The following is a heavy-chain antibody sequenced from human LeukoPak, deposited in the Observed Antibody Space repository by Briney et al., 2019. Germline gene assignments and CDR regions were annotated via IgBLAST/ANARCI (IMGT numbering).Heavy chain of an antibody. J-gene: IGHJ5*02. D-gene: IGHD6-19*01. V-gene: IGHV5-10-1*01. CDR3: ASDSSTVHWFDP. Sequence: GESLRISCKGSGYSFTSYWISWVRQMPGKGLEWMGRIDPSDSYTNYTPSFQGHVTISADKSISTASPQWSSLKASHTAMYYCASDSSTVHWFDPWGQGTLVTVS. CDR1: GYSFTSYW. CDR2: IDPSDSYT.